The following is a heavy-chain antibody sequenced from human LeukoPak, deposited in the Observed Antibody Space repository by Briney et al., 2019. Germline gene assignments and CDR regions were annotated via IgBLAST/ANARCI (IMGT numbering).Heavy chain of an antibody. J-gene: IGHJ6*03. CDR3: AHREQWLRSMDV. V-gene: IGHV2-5*02. Sequence: SGPTLVKPTQTLTLTCTFSGFSLSTSGGGVGWIRQPPGKALEWLALIYWDDDKRHSPSLKSRLTITKDTSKNQVVLTMTTMDPVDTATYYCAHREQWLRSMDVWGKGTTVTVSS. CDR1: GFSLSTSGGG. CDR2: IYWDDDK. D-gene: IGHD6-19*01.